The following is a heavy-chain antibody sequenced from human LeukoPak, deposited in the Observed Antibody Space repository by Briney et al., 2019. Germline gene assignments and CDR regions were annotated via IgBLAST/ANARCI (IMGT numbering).Heavy chain of an antibody. V-gene: IGHV3-11*01. CDR1: GFTVSSNY. J-gene: IGHJ4*02. D-gene: IGHD6-13*01. CDR2: ISSSGSTI. CDR3: ARGAGYSSSWYGTFDF. Sequence: SGGSLRLSCAASGFTVSSNYMTWIRQAPGKGLEWVSYISSSGSTIYYADSVKGRFTISRDNAKNSLYLQMNSLRAEDTAVYYCARGAGYSSSWYGTFDFWGQGTLVTVSS.